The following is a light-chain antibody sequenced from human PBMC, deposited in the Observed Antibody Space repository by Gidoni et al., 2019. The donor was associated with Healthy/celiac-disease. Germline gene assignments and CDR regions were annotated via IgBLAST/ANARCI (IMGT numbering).Light chain of an antibody. J-gene: IGKJ3*01. CDR2: GAS. CDR3: QQYGSSPFT. CDR1: QSVSSSH. Sequence: EIVLTQSPGTLSLSPGERATLSCRASQSVSSSHLAWYQQKPGQAPRLLIYGASSRATGIPDRFSGSVSGTDFTLTISRLEPEDFAVYYCQQYGSSPFTFGPGTKVDIK. V-gene: IGKV3-20*01.